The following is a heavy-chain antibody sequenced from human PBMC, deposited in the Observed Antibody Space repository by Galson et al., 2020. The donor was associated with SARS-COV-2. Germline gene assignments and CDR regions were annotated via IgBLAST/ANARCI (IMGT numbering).Heavy chain of an antibody. CDR1: GGSISGGAYY. CDR3: ARGPATVTTFGWFDP. V-gene: IGHV4-31*01. CDR2: IYYSGST. J-gene: IGHJ5*02. D-gene: IGHD4-17*01. Sequence: SETLSLTCTVSGGSISGGAYYWSWIRHHPGKGLEWIGYIYYSGSTYYNPSLKSLVTISIDTSKNQFSLKVKSVTAADTAVYYCARGPATVTTFGWFDPWGQGTLVTVSS.